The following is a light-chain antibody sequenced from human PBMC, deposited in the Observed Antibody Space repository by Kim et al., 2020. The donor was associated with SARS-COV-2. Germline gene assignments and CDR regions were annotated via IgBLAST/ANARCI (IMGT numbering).Light chain of an antibody. Sequence: AAVGDRVNITCRASQSISFWLAWYQQKPGKAPKLLIYDASSLESGVPSSFSGSGSGTEFTLTISSLQPDDFATYYCQQYNSYPLTVGGGTKVDIK. J-gene: IGKJ4*01. CDR1: QSISFW. CDR2: DAS. CDR3: QQYNSYPLT. V-gene: IGKV1-5*01.